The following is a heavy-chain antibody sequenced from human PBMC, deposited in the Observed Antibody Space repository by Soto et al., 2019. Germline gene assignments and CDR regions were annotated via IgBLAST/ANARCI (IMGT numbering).Heavy chain of an antibody. CDR1: GYIFTNHY. D-gene: IGHD3-22*01. J-gene: IGHJ4*02. Sequence: ASVKVSCKASGYIFTNHYIHWVRQAPGQGLEWMGIINPSGGSTNYLQKFQGRITMTRDTSTSTVYMELSSLRSEDTAVYFCAIADYYDSSGFYYDCWGQGSRVTVSS. CDR2: INPSGGST. V-gene: IGHV1-46*01. CDR3: AIADYYDSSGFYYDC.